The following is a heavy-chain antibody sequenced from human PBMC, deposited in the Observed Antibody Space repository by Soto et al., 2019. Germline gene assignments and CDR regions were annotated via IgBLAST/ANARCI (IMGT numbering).Heavy chain of an antibody. V-gene: IGHV4-31*11. CDR3: ARVARGRVVGATPPCFDY. CDR1: GGSISSGIYY. D-gene: IGHD1-26*01. J-gene: IGHJ4*02. CDR2: IYYSGST. Sequence: SETLSLTCAVSGGSISSGIYYWSWIRQDPGTGLEWIGHIYYSGSTYYNPSLKSRVSISVDTSKNQFSLKLTSVTAADTAVYYCARVARGRVVGATPPCFDYWGQGTLVTVSS.